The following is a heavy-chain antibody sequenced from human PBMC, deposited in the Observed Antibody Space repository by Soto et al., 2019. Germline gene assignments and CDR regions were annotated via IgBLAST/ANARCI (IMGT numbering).Heavy chain of an antibody. CDR1: GYDFTAYD. D-gene: IGHD6-13*01. CDR2: MNPINGAT. Sequence: SVKGSCKASGYDFTAYDINWGRQASVQGLEWMGWMNPINGATGSARRFQGRVSMTRNTATGTAYLELTSLRSDDSAVYYCGRGPSPRAPAGGTPYYYAMDVWGQGTTVTVSS. J-gene: IGHJ6*02. V-gene: IGHV1-8*02. CDR3: GRGPSPRAPAGGTPYYYAMDV.